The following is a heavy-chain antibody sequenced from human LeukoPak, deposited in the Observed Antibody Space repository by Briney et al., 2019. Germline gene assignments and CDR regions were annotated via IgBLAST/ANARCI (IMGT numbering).Heavy chain of an antibody. CDR1: GYTFTTYY. CDR2: INPSGGST. V-gene: IGHV1-46*01. D-gene: IGHD6-13*01. Sequence: ASVKVSCKASGYTFTTYYMYWVRQAPGQGLEWMGIINPSGGSTSYAQKFQGGVSMTRDTSTSTVYMELSSLRSEDTAVYYCARGGVEQQVVLKYFQHWGQGTLVTVSS. J-gene: IGHJ1*01. CDR3: ARGGVEQQVVLKYFQH.